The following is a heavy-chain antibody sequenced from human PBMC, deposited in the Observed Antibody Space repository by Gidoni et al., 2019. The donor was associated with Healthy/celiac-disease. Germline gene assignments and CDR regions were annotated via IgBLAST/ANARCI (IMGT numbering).Heavy chain of an antibody. D-gene: IGHD3-3*02. V-gene: IGHV1-69*02. Sequence: QVQLVQSRAEVKKPGSSVKVSCKASGGTFSSYTISWVRQAPGQGLEWMGRIIPILGIANYAQKFQGRVTITADKSTSTAYMELSSLRSEDTAVYYCASTLAHGIHGYFDLWGRGTLVTVSS. CDR3: ASTLAHGIHGYFDL. CDR2: IIPILGIA. J-gene: IGHJ2*01. CDR1: GGTFSSYT.